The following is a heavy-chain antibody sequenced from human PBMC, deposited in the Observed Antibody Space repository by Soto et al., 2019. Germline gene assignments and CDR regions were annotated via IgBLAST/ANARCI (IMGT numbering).Heavy chain of an antibody. CDR1: AGSISSYY. CDR2: IYTSRST. Sequence: QVQLQGSGPGLVKPSETLSLTCTVSAGSISSYYWSWIQRPAGKGLEWIGRIYTSRSTNYNPSLKRRVTMSVASSKNKFSLKLSSVTAADTAVYYCARDSGDRDAFDIWGQGTMVTVSS. J-gene: IGHJ3*02. V-gene: IGHV4-4*07. D-gene: IGHD5-12*01. CDR3: ARDSGDRDAFDI.